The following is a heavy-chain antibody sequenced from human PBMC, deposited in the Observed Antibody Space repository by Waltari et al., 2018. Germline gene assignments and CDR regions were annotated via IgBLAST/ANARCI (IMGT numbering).Heavy chain of an antibody. CDR1: GASITNYF. D-gene: IGHD3-16*01. CDR3: ARGLRILPDYDFGLDV. V-gene: IGHV4-4*07. CDR2: IHSAGNS. Sequence: QVQLQESGPGLVKPSEALSLTCTVSGASITNYFWIWIRQPAGKGLEWIGRIHSAGNSNYSPSLRSRLTRSLDTSRNQFSLRLSSVTAADTAVYYCARGLRILPDYDFGLDVWGQGTTVSVSS. J-gene: IGHJ6*02.